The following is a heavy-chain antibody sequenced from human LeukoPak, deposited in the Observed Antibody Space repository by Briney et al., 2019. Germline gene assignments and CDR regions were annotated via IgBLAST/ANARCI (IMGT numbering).Heavy chain of an antibody. V-gene: IGHV3-74*01. Sequence: GGSLRLSCAASGFTFSSCWMHWVRQGPGKGLVWVSRINSDGSRTSYADSVKGRFTISRDNAKNTLYLQLNSLRAEDTAVYYCARVLDYGGNSEFDPWGQGTLVTVSS. CDR3: ARVLDYGGNSEFDP. D-gene: IGHD4-23*01. J-gene: IGHJ5*02. CDR2: INSDGSRT. CDR1: GFTFSSCW.